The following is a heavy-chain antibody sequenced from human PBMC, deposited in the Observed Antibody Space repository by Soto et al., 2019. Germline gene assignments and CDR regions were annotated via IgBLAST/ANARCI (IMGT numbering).Heavy chain of an antibody. CDR2: ISGSGGST. CDR3: AKPYYYDSSGYDY. CDR1: GFTFSSYA. D-gene: IGHD3-22*01. J-gene: IGHJ4*02. Sequence: GGSLRLSCAASGFTFSSYAMRWVRQAPGKGLEWVSAISGSGGSTYYADSVKGRFTISRDNSKNTLYLQMSSLRAEDTAVYYCAKPYYYDSSGYDYWGQGTLVTVSS. V-gene: IGHV3-23*01.